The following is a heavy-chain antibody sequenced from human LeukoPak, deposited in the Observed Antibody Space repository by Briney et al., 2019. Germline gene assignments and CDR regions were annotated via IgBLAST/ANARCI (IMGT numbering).Heavy chain of an antibody. D-gene: IGHD2-21*02. CDR3: AKEGAYCGRDCSGVFDC. V-gene: IGHV3-21*04. CDR1: GFTFSSYS. J-gene: IGHJ4*02. CDR2: ISSSSSYI. Sequence: GGSLRLSCAASGFTFSSYSMNWVRQAPGKGLEWVSSISSSSSYIYYADSVKGRFTISRDSSKSTLYLQMNSLRAEDTAVYYCAKEGAYCGRDCSGVFDCWGQGTLVTVSS.